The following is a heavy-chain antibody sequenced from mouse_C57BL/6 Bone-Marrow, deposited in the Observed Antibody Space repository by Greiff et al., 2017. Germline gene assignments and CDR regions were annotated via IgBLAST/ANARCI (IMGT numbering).Heavy chain of an antibody. CDR3: ARRNYFSNFDY. J-gene: IGHJ2*01. Sequence: QVHVKQSGAELARPGASVKLSCKASGYTFTSYGISWVKQRTGQGLEWIGEIYPRSGNTSYNEKFKGKATLTADKSSSTAYMELRSLTSEDSAVYFCARRNYFSNFDYWGQGTTLTVSS. CDR1: GYTFTSYG. D-gene: IGHD1-1*02. V-gene: IGHV1-81*01. CDR2: IYPRSGNT.